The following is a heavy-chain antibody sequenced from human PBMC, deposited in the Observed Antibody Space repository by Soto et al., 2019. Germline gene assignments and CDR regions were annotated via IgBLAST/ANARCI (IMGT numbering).Heavy chain of an antibody. CDR1: GYSISRGFY. CDR2: IHSSGSI. J-gene: IGHJ4*02. CDR3: ARGSRYFDWLPDY. Sequence: SETLSLTCAVSGYSISRGFYWGWIRQPAGKGLEWIGRIHSSGSINYNPSLKSRVTLSVDTSKNQFSLNLTLVTAADTAVYYCARGSRYFDWLPDYWGQGILVTVSS. V-gene: IGHV4-38-2*01. D-gene: IGHD3-9*01.